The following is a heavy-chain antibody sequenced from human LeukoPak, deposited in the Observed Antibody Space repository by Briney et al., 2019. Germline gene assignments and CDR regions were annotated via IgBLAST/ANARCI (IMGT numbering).Heavy chain of an antibody. CDR3: VSSSWYGY. V-gene: IGHV3-30*03. J-gene: IGHJ4*02. CDR2: ISYDGSNK. CDR1: GFTFSSYG. D-gene: IGHD6-13*01. Sequence: GRSLRLSCAASGFTFSSYGMHWVRQAPGKGLEWVAVISYDGSNKYYADSVKGRFTISRDNSKNTLYLQMNSLRAEDTAVYYCVSSSWYGYWGQGTLVTVSS.